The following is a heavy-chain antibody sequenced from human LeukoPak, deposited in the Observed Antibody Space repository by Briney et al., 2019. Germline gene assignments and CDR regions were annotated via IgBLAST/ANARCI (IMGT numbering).Heavy chain of an antibody. CDR3: AISYYGSGSYYVNWFDP. D-gene: IGHD3-10*01. Sequence: SETLSLTCAVSGGSISSSNWWSWVRQPPGKGLEWIGEIYHSGSTNYNPSLKSRVTISVDTSKNQFSLKLSSVTAADTAVYYCAISYYGSGSYYVNWFDPWGQGTLVTVSS. CDR1: GGSISSSNW. J-gene: IGHJ5*02. CDR2: IYHSGST. V-gene: IGHV4-4*02.